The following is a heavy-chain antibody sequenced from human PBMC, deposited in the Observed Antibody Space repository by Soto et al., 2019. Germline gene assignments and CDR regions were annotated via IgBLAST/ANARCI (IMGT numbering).Heavy chain of an antibody. CDR3: ARGKYGVNDY. D-gene: IGHD4-17*01. J-gene: IGHJ4*02. Sequence: PSETLSLTCTVSGGSISSYYWSWIRQPPGKGLEWIGYIYYSGSTNYNPSLKSRATISVDTSKNQFSLKLSSVTAADTAVYYCARGKYGVNDYWGQGTLVTVSS. V-gene: IGHV4-59*01. CDR2: IYYSGST. CDR1: GGSISSYY.